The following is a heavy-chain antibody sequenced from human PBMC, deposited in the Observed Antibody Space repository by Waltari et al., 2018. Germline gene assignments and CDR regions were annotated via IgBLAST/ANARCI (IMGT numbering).Heavy chain of an antibody. Sequence: QVQLQESGPGLVKPSETLSLTCPVSGGSIRSFYWSWIRQPPGKGLEWIGYMYYSGSTNYNPSLKSRVTISVDTSKNQFSLKLSSVTAADTAVYYCARQWNWGSVHYFDYWGQGTLVTVSS. CDR1: GGSIRSFY. V-gene: IGHV4-59*08. J-gene: IGHJ4*02. CDR2: MYYSGST. D-gene: IGHD7-27*01. CDR3: ARQWNWGSVHYFDY.